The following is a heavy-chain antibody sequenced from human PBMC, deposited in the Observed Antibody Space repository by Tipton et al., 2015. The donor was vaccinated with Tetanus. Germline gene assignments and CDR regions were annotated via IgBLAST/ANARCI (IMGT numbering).Heavy chain of an antibody. V-gene: IGHV1-2*02. J-gene: IGHJ6*02. Sequence: QVQLVQSGAEVKKPGAPVKVSCKASGYTFTGYYIYWVRQAPGQGLEWMGWIDPNSGGTAYAQKFQGRVTMTRDTSISTAYMELRSLGSDDTAVYYCARDRGDYIYYGMDVWGPGTTVTVS. CDR3: ARDRGDYIYYGMDV. CDR2: IDPNSGGT. D-gene: IGHD3-22*01. CDR1: GYTFTGYY.